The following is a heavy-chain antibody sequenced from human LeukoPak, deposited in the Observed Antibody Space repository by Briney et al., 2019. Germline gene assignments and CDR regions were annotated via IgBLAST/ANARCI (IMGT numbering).Heavy chain of an antibody. V-gene: IGHV4-34*01. CDR1: GGSFSDHY. CDR3: ARKASHFSYGLRAIDY. J-gene: IGHJ4*02. CDR2: INHSGTT. Sequence: SETLSLTCAVYGGSFSDHYWKWIRQTPGKGLEWIGEINHSGTTNYNASLKSRVTISVDTSKNHFSLKLNSMTAADTAVYYCARKASHFSYGLRAIDYWGQGNLVTVSS. D-gene: IGHD5-18*01.